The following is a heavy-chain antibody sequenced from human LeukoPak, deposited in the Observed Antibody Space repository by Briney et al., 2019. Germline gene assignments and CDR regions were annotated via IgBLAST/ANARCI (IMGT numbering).Heavy chain of an antibody. Sequence: GGSLRLSCEASGFIFSSYVMNWVRQAPGKGLEWVASINSGSSNTYYTESVKGRFTISRDDAKKSLYLQMDSLRVEDTAVYFCTRDFLAAGEYWGQGTRVTVSS. D-gene: IGHD6-13*01. CDR3: TRDFLAAGEY. V-gene: IGHV3-21*01. CDR1: GFIFSSYV. CDR2: INSGSSNT. J-gene: IGHJ4*02.